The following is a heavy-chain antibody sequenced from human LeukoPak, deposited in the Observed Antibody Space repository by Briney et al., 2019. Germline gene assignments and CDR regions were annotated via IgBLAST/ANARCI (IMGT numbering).Heavy chain of an antibody. Sequence: GGSLRLSCAVSGFTFSSYAVHWVRQAPGKGLEWVAVISYDGSNKYYADSVKGRFTISRDNSKNTLYLQVNSLRAEDTAVYYCARSGQGGGYSYVRKYYYGMDVWGQGTTVTVSS. CDR1: GFTFSSYA. J-gene: IGHJ6*02. CDR3: ARSGQGGGYSYVRKYYYGMDV. V-gene: IGHV3-30*04. CDR2: ISYDGSNK. D-gene: IGHD5-18*01.